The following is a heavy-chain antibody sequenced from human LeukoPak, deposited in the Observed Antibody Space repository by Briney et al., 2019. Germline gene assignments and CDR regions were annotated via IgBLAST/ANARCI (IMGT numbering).Heavy chain of an antibody. V-gene: IGHV3-7*01. Sequence: PGGSLRLSCAASGFTFSSYWMSWVRQAPGKGLEWVANIKQDGSEKYYVDSVKGRFTISRDNAKNSLYLQMNSLRAEDTAVYYCARDQRVHYGGNSEWFDYWGQGTLVTVSS. CDR2: IKQDGSEK. CDR3: ARDQRVHYGGNSEWFDY. D-gene: IGHD4-23*01. J-gene: IGHJ4*02. CDR1: GFTFSSYW.